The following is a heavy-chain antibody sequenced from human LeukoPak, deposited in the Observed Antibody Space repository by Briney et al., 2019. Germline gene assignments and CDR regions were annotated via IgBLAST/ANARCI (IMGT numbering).Heavy chain of an antibody. V-gene: IGHV4-59*08. D-gene: IGHD2-15*01. J-gene: IGHJ4*02. CDR3: ARHDRCSGGSCYLFDY. Sequence: PSETLSLTCTVSXGXXXXXXXXXIXXXXXKXXXXIXXXYYSGNTNYNHSLKSRVTISVDTSKNQFSLQLSSVTAADTAVXYCARHDRCSGGSCYLFDYWGQGTLVTVSS. CDR1: XGXXXXXX. CDR2: XYYSGNT.